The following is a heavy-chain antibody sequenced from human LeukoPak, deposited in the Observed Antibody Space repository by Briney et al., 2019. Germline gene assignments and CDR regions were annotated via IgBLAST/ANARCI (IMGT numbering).Heavy chain of an antibody. J-gene: IGHJ4*02. V-gene: IGHV1-2*02. Sequence: ASEKVSCKASGYTFTGYYMHWVRQAPGQGLEWMGWINPNSGGTNYAQKFQGRVTMTRDTSISTAYMELSRLRSDDTAVYYCASSPLLGYCSGGSCLNLDYWGQGTLVTVSS. CDR3: ASSPLLGYCSGGSCLNLDY. D-gene: IGHD2-15*01. CDR2: INPNSGGT. CDR1: GYTFTGYY.